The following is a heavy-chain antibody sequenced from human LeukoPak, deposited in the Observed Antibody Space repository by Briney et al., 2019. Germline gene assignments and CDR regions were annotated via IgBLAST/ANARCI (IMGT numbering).Heavy chain of an antibody. CDR2: INTNTGNP. CDR3: AREPDCSSTSCYLGGGNNWFDP. D-gene: IGHD2-2*01. J-gene: IGHJ5*02. V-gene: IGHV7-4-1*02. CDR1: GYTFTSYA. Sequence: GASVKVSCKASGYTFTSYAMNWVRQAPGQGLEWMGWINTNTGNPTYAQGFTGRFVFSLDTSVSTAYLQISSLKAEDTAVCYCAREPDCSSTSCYLGGGNNWFDPWGQGTLVTVSS.